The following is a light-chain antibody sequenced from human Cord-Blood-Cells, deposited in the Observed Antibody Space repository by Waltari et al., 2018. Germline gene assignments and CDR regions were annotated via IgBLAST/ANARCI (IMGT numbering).Light chain of an antibody. CDR1: QSISSY. Sequence: ERVTITCRASQSISSYLNWYQQKPGKAPKLLIYAASSLQSGVPSRFSGSGSGTDFTLTISSLQPEDFATYYCQQSYSTLLTFGGGTKVEIK. CDR3: QQSYSTLLT. V-gene: IGKV1-39*01. J-gene: IGKJ4*01. CDR2: AAS.